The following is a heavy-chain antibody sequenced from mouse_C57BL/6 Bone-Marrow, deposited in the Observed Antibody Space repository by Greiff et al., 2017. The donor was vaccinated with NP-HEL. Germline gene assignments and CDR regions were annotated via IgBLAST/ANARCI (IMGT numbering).Heavy chain of an antibody. CDR3: TPDYYGSSHWYFDV. D-gene: IGHD1-1*01. CDR2: IDPENGDT. CDR1: GFNIKDDY. J-gene: IGHJ1*03. Sequence: LVESGAELVRPGASVKLSCTASGFNIKDDYMHWVKQRPEQGLEWIGWIDPENGDTEYASKFQGKATITADTSSNTAYLQLSSLTSEDTAVYYCTPDYYGSSHWYFDVWGTGTTVTVSS. V-gene: IGHV14-4*01.